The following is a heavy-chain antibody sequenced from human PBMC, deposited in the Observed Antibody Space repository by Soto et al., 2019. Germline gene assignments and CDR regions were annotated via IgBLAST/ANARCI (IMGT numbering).Heavy chain of an antibody. CDR2: ISANGQGI. D-gene: IGHD1-7*01. J-gene: IGHJ4*02. Sequence: LRLSCAASGFTFSTYALSWVRQAPGKGLEWVSAISANGQGIYYADSVRGRFTISRDNSKNTIFLHMDSLRAEDTAVYYCAKDRNYPRDQFHYWGQGTLVTVSS. V-gene: IGHV3-23*01. CDR3: AKDRNYPRDQFHY. CDR1: GFTFSTYA.